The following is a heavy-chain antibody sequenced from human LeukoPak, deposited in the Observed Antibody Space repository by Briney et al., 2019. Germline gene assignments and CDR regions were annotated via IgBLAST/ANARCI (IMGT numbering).Heavy chain of an antibody. V-gene: IGHV1-18*01. CDR2: ISAYNGNT. CDR1: GYTFTSYG. J-gene: IGHJ6*03. D-gene: IGHD6-13*01. Sequence: ASVKVSCKASGYTFTSYGISWVRQAPGQGLEWMGWISAYNGNTNYAQKLQGRVTMTTDTSTSTAYMELRSLRSDDTAVYYCARGSGSSWYYYYYYYMDVWGKGTTVTISS. CDR3: ARGSGSSWYYYYYYYMDV.